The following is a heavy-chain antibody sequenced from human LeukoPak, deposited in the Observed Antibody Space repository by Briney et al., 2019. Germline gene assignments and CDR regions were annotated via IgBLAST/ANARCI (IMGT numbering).Heavy chain of an antibody. V-gene: IGHV4-61*02. D-gene: IGHD3-10*01. CDR3: ARDSGITTARGVPSWFDP. CDR1: GGSISSTNYY. Sequence: PSETLSLTCTVSGGSISSTNYYWTWIRQPAGKGLEWIGRIYTTGSPSYSPSLKSRVTISVDTSTNQFSLKLTSVTAADTAVYYCARDSGITTARGVPSWFDPWGQGPLVTVSS. J-gene: IGHJ5*02. CDR2: IYTTGSP.